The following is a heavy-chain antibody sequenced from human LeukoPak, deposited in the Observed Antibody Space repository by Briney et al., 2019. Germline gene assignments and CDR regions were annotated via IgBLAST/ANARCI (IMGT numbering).Heavy chain of an antibody. Sequence: SETLSLTYTVSGGSISTFYWSWIRQPPGQGLEWIGYISYSGSTNYNPSLKSRVTISVDRTKSQFSLKLSSVTAADTAVYYCARGHSGYDFDAFGIWGQGTLVTVSS. CDR1: GGSISTFY. CDR3: ARGHSGYDFDAFGI. D-gene: IGHD5-12*01. V-gene: IGHV4-59*01. CDR2: ISYSGST. J-gene: IGHJ3*02.